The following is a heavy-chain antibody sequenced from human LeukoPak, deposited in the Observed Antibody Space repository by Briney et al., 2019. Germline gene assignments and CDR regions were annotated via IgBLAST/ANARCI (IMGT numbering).Heavy chain of an antibody. CDR1: GGSISSYY. Sequence: SETLSLTCTVSGGSISSYYWSWIRQPPGKGLEWIGYIYYSGSTNYNPSLKSRVTISVDTSKNQFSLKLSSVTAADTAVYYCAMAGYSYGTPSYFDYWGQGTLVTVSS. CDR3: AMAGYSYGTPSYFDY. CDR2: IYYSGST. D-gene: IGHD5-18*01. V-gene: IGHV4-59*01. J-gene: IGHJ4*02.